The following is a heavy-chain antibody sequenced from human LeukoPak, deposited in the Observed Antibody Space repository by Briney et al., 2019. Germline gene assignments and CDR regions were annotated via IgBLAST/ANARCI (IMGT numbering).Heavy chain of an antibody. CDR3: TTESSGSYNILPADAFDI. Sequence: GGSLRLSCAASGFTFSNAWMSWVRQAPGKGLEWVGRIKSKTDGGATDYAAPVKGRFTISRDDSKNTLYLQMNSLKTEDTAVYYCTTESSGSYNILPADAFDIWGQGTMVTVSS. D-gene: IGHD1-26*01. CDR1: GFTFSNAW. J-gene: IGHJ3*02. CDR2: IKSKTDGGAT. V-gene: IGHV3-15*01.